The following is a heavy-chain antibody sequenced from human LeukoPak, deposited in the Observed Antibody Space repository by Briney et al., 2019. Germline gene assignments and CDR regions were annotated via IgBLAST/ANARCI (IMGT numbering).Heavy chain of an antibody. V-gene: IGHV4-30-2*01. Sequence: SETLSLTCTVSGGSISSGGYYWSWLRQPPGKGLEWIGYIYHSGSTYYNPSLKSRVTISVDRSKNQFSLKLSSVTAADTAVYYCARSNCSSTSCLYYYYYGMDVWGQGTTVTVSS. CDR2: IYHSGST. D-gene: IGHD2-2*01. J-gene: IGHJ6*02. CDR1: GGSISSGGYY. CDR3: ARSNCSSTSCLYYYYYGMDV.